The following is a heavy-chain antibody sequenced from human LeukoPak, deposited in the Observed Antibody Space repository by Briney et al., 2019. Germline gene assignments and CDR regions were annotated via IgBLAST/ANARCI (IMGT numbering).Heavy chain of an antibody. CDR1: GYTFTSYG. V-gene: IGHV1-18*01. D-gene: IGHD1-26*01. J-gene: IGHJ4*02. Sequence: GASVKVSCKASGYTFTSYGISWVRQAPGQGLEWMGWISAYNSNTNYAQKLQGRVTMTTDTSTSTAYMELRSLRSDDTAVYYCARVVGATDPPYYFDYWGQGTLVTVSS. CDR2: ISAYNSNT. CDR3: ARVVGATDPPYYFDY.